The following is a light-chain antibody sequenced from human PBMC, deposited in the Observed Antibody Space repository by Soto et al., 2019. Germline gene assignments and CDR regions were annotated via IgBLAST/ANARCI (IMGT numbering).Light chain of an antibody. CDR2: GAS. Sequence: ETVLTQSPGTLSLSPGERATLSCRASQSITNNYLAWYQQKPGQAPRLLIYGASSRVTGIPDRFSGSGSGTDFTLTISRLEPEDFAVYYCQQYRTSPITFGQGTRREMK. V-gene: IGKV3-20*01. CDR3: QQYRTSPIT. J-gene: IGKJ5*01. CDR1: QSITNNY.